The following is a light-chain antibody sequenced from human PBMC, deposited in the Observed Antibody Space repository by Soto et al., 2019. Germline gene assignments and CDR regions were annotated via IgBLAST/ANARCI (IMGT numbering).Light chain of an antibody. J-gene: IGKJ5*01. CDR3: QQSYGTPII. V-gene: IGKV1-39*01. CDR2: AAS. Sequence: DIQMTQSPFSLSAPVGDRVTITCRASQSISNYLNWYQQKQGKAPKLLIYAASTLQSGVPSRFSGSGSGTDFTLTISSLQPEDSATYYCQQSYGTPIIFCQGTRLDIK. CDR1: QSISNY.